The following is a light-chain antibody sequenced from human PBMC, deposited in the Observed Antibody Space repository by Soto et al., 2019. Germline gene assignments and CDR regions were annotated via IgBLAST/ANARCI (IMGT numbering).Light chain of an antibody. V-gene: IGLV2-14*01. J-gene: IGLJ1*01. CDR3: CSYTTSNTRQIV. Sequence: SDLTQPAYGSGSPGQSITISCTGTSSDVGGYNYVSWYQQQPGKAPKFMIYDVTNRPSGVSNRFSGSKSGNTASLTISGLQAEDEADYYCCSYTTSNTRQIVFGTGTKVTVL. CDR1: SSDVGGYNY. CDR2: DVT.